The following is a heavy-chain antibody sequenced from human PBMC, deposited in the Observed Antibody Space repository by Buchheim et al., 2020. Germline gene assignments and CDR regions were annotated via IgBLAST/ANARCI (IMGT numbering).Heavy chain of an antibody. CDR1: GGSISSYY. CDR2: IYYSGST. V-gene: IGHV4-59*08. J-gene: IGHJ5*02. CDR3: ARLRYCSSSCWFDP. Sequence: QVQLQESGPGLVKPSETLSLTCTVSGGSISSYYWSWIRQPPGKGLEWIGYIYYSGSTNYNPSLKSRVTISVDTSKNQFSLKLSSVTAADTAVYYCARLRYCSSSCWFDPWGQGTL. D-gene: IGHD6-6*01.